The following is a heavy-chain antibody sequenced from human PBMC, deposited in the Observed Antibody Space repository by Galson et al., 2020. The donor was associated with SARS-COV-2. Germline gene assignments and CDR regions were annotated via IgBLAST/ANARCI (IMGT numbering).Heavy chain of an antibody. V-gene: IGHV3-33*01. D-gene: IGHD3-22*01. J-gene: IGHJ4*02. CDR3: AREGYYDSSGWGPGFEY. CDR1: GFTFSSYG. CDR2: IWYDGSNK. Sequence: EMETGGSLRLSCAASGFTFSSYGMHWVRQAPGKGLEWVAVIWYDGSNKYYADSVKGRFTISRDNSKNTLYLQMNSLRAEDTAVYYCAREGYYDSSGWGPGFEYWGQGTLVTVSS.